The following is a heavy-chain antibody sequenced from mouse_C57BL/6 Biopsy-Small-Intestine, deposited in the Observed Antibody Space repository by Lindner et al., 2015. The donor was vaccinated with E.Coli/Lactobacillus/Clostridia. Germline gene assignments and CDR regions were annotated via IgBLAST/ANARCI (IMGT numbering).Heavy chain of an antibody. J-gene: IGHJ1*03. V-gene: IGHV1-18*01. CDR2: FDPEDDET. D-gene: IGHD1-2*01. CDR1: GYTLTDLS. Sequence: SVKVSCKVSGYTLTDLSMYWVRQVPGKGLEWMGGFDPEDDETIYAQKFQGRVTMTEDTFTDTVYMELSSLRSEDTAVYYCATFSPRGWGGYYYYMDVWGKGTTVTVSS. CDR3: ATFSPRGWGGYYYYMDV.